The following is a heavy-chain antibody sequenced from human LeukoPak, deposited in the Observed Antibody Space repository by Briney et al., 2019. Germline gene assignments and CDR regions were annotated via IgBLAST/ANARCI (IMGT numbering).Heavy chain of an antibody. CDR2: ISWDGGST. J-gene: IGHJ3*02. CDR3: ANAYYYDSSGYIAATAPFDI. V-gene: IGHV3-43*01. CDR1: GFTFDDYT. D-gene: IGHD3-22*01. Sequence: GGSLRLSCAASGFTFDDYTMHWVRQAPGKGLEWVSLISWDGGSTYYADSVKGRFTISRGNSKNSLYLQMNSLRTEDTALYYCANAYYYDSSGYIAATAPFDIWGQGTMVTVSS.